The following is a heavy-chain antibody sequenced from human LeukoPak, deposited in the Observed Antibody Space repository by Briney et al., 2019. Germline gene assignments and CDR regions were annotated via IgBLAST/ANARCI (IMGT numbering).Heavy chain of an antibody. Sequence: GGSLRLSCAASGFTFSGYSMNWVRQAPGKGLEWVSSISSSSSYIYYADSVKGRFTISRDNAKNSLYLQMNSLRAEDTAVYYCARAKGGYMDVWGKGTTVTVSS. CDR3: ARAKGGYMDV. CDR1: GFTFSGYS. CDR2: ISSSSSYI. V-gene: IGHV3-21*01. J-gene: IGHJ6*03. D-gene: IGHD3-16*01.